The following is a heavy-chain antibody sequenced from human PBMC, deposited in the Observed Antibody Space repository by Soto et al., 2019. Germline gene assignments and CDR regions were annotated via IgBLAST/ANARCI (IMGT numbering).Heavy chain of an antibody. V-gene: IGHV1-69*02. CDR1: GGTFSSYT. Sequence: QVQLVQSGAEVKKPGSSVKVSCKASGGTFSSYTISWVRQAPGQGLEWMGRIIPILGIANYAQKCQGRAKITADKSTSTDYMELSSLRSEDTAVYYCARYPMVYDLPAYWGPGTLVTVSS. J-gene: IGHJ4*02. CDR2: IIPILGIA. CDR3: ARYPMVYDLPAY. D-gene: IGHD3-3*01.